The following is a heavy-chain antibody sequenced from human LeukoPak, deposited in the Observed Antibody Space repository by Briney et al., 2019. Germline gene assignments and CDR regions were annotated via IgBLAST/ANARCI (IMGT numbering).Heavy chain of an antibody. CDR3: ARGKSGSYSRDWFDP. CDR1: GGSISSHY. J-gene: IGHJ5*02. V-gene: IGHV4-59*11. CDR2: IYYSGST. Sequence: SETLSLTCTVSGGSISSHYWSWIRQPPGKGPEWIGYIYYSGSTNYNPSLKSRVTISVDTSKNQFSLKLSSVTAADTAVYYCARGKSGSYSRDWFDPWGQGTLVTVSS. D-gene: IGHD1-26*01.